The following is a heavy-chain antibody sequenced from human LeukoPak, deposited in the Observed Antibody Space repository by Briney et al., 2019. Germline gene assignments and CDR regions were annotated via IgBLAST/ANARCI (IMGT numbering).Heavy chain of an antibody. CDR1: GFTFSSYA. CDR3: AKDLYVWGSYRPKYFQH. Sequence: GGSLRLSCAASGFTFSSYAMSWVRQAPGKGLEWVSAISGSGGSTYYADSVKGRFTISRDNSKNTLYLQMNSLRAEDTAVYYCAKDLYVWGSYRPKYFQHWGQGTLVTVSS. J-gene: IGHJ1*01. D-gene: IGHD3-16*02. CDR2: ISGSGGST. V-gene: IGHV3-23*01.